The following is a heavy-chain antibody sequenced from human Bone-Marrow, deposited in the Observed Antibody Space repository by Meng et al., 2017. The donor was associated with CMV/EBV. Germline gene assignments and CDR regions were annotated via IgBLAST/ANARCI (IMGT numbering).Heavy chain of an antibody. CDR2: IKSKTDGGTT. CDR1: GLTFNNAW. D-gene: IGHD1-26*01. Sequence: GESLKISCAVSGLTFNNAWMSWVRQAPGKGLEWVGRIKSKTDGGTTDYAAPVKGRFTITRDDSKNTLYLQINSLKTEDTAFYYCTTLVGATHLWGQGTLVTVSS. J-gene: IGHJ4*02. V-gene: IGHV3-15*01. CDR3: TTLVGATHL.